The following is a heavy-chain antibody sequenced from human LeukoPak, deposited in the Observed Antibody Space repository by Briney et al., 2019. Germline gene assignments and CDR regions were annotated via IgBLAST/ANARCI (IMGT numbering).Heavy chain of an antibody. V-gene: IGHV1-18*01. CDR1: GYTFTSYG. D-gene: IGHD2-21*01. CDR2: ISAYNGNT. CDR3: ARGLLGRPKKYYYYYMDV. J-gene: IGHJ6*03. Sequence: ASVKVSCKASGYTFTSYGISWVRQAPGQGLEWMGWISAYNGNTNYAQKLQGRVTMTTDTSTSTAYMELSSLRSEDTAVYYCARGLLGRPKKYYYYYMDVWGKGTTVTISS.